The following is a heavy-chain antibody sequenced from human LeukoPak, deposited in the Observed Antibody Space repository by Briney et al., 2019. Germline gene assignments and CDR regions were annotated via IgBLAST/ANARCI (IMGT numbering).Heavy chain of an antibody. D-gene: IGHD6-13*01. J-gene: IGHJ4*02. V-gene: IGHV1-46*01. CDR2: INPSGGST. Sequence: ASVKVSCKASGYTFTSYYMHWVRQAPGQGLEWMGIINPSGGSTSYAQKFQGRVTMTRDTSTSTVYMELSSLRAEDTAVYYCAREERYSSSWYSFQPTYYFDYWGQGTLVTVSS. CDR1: GYTFTSYY. CDR3: AREERYSSSWYSFQPTYYFDY.